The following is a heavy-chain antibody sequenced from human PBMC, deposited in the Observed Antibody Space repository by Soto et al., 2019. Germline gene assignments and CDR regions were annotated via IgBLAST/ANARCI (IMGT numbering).Heavy chain of an antibody. Sequence: LSLTCAVYGGSFSGYYWSWIRQPPGKGLEWIGEINHSGSTNYNPSLKSRVTVSVDTSKNQFSLKLSSVTAADTAVYYCARGWGRISDYWGQGALVTVSS. J-gene: IGHJ4*02. CDR3: ARGWGRISDY. V-gene: IGHV4-34*01. D-gene: IGHD7-27*01. CDR2: INHSGST. CDR1: GGSFSGYY.